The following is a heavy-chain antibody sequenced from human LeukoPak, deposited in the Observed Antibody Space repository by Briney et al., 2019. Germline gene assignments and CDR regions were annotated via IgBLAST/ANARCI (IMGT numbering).Heavy chain of an antibody. D-gene: IGHD5-24*01. CDR2: IYHSGST. J-gene: IGHJ6*02. V-gene: IGHV4-30-2*01. CDR1: GGSISSGGYS. CDR3: ATTREYYYYGMDV. Sequence: PSQTLSLTCAVSGGSISSGGYSWSWIRQPPGKGLEWIGYIYHSGSTYYNPSLKSRVTISVDRSKNQFSLKLSSVTAADTAVYYCATTREYYYYGMDVWDQGTTVTVSS.